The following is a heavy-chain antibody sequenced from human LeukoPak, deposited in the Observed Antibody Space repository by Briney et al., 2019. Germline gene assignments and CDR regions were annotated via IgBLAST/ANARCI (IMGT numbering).Heavy chain of an antibody. CDR3: ARKVVCSSTSCYAEDFDY. CDR1: GFTFSRYN. CDR2: ITIGSNYI. D-gene: IGHD2-2*01. Sequence: GGSLRLSCAASGFTFSRYNMNWVRQAPGKGLEWVSSITIGSNYIYYADSVKGRFTISRDNAKKSLYLQMNSLRAEDTAVYYCARKVVCSSTSCYAEDFDYWGQGTLVTVSS. V-gene: IGHV3-21*01. J-gene: IGHJ4*02.